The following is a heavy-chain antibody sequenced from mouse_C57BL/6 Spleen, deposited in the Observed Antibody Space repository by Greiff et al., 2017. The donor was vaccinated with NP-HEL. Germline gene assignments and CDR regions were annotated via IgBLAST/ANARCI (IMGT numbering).Heavy chain of an antibody. Sequence: EVQLQESGAELVKPGASVKLSCTASGFTITDYYMNWVKQRTEQGLEWIGRIDPEDGETKYAPKFQGKATLTADTSSNTAYLQLSSLTSEDTAVYYCARFPGFAYWGQGTLVTVSA. V-gene: IGHV14-2*01. J-gene: IGHJ3*01. CDR1: GFTITDYY. CDR2: IDPEDGET. CDR3: ARFPGFAY.